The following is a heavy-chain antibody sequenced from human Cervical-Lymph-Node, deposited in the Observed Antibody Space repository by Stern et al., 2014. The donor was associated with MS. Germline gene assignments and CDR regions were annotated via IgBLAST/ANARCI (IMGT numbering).Heavy chain of an antibody. CDR2: IGVGSGNT. V-gene: IGHV1-58*01. CDR3: AARANYYDSPGDWFDP. J-gene: IGHJ5*02. Sequence: QLVQSGPEVKKPGTSVKVSCKASGFTFTSSAVQWVRQARGQRLAWIGWIGVGSGNTNYAQKYQERVTITRDMSTSTAYMELSSLRSEDTAVYYCAARANYYDSPGDWFDPWGQGTLVTVSS. D-gene: IGHD3-22*01. CDR1: GFTFTSSA.